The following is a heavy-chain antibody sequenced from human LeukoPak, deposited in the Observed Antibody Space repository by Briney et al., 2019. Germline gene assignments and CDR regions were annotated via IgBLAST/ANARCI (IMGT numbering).Heavy chain of an antibody. CDR1: GFTFSSYW. CDR2: IKQDGSEK. CDR3: ARDRRYFDWLLSVY. J-gene: IGHJ4*02. Sequence: GRSLRLSCAASGFTFSSYWMSWVRQAPGKGLEWVANIKQDGSEKYYVDSVKGRFTISRDNAKNSLYLQMNSLRAEDTAVYYCARDRRYFDWLLSVYWGQGTLVTVSS. D-gene: IGHD3-9*01. V-gene: IGHV3-7*01.